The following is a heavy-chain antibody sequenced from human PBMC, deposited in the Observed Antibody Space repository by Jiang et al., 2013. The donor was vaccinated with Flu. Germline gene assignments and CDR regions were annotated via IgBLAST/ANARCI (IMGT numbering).Heavy chain of an antibody. CDR3: AKDQTTPNPYYFDY. Sequence: SYAMSWVRQAPGKGLEWVSAISGSGGSTYYADSVKGRFTISRDNSKNTLYLQMNSLRAEDTAVYYCAKDQTTPNPYYFDYWGQGTLVTVSS. CDR1: SYA. D-gene: IGHD4-17*01. V-gene: IGHV3-23*01. CDR2: ISGSGGST. J-gene: IGHJ4*02.